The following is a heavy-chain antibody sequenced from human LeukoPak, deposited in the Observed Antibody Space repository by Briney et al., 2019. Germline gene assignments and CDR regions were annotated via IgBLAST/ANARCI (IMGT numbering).Heavy chain of an antibody. CDR2: IYYSGST. V-gene: IGHV4-59*12. J-gene: IGHJ4*02. CDR1: GGSINNYW. D-gene: IGHD3-10*01. Sequence: PSETLSLTCSVSGGSINNYWWNWIRQPPGKGLEWIGYIYYSGSTSYNPSLKSRLTISVDTSLNQFSLKLNSVTAADTAVYYCARDSGPRPFDYWGQGTLVTVSS. CDR3: ARDSGPRPFDY.